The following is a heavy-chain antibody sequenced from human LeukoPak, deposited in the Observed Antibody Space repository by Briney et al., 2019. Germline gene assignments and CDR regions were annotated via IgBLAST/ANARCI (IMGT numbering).Heavy chain of an antibody. CDR2: IISSSSTI. CDR1: GFTFSSYS. J-gene: IGHJ3*02. D-gene: IGHD1-26*01. Sequence: GGSLRLSCAASGFTFSSYSMNWVRQAPGKGLEWLSYIISSSSTIYYADSVKGRFTISRDNAKNSLYLQMNSLRAEDTAVYYCARGELLKGGAFDIWGQGTMVTVSS. V-gene: IGHV3-48*04. CDR3: ARGELLKGGAFDI.